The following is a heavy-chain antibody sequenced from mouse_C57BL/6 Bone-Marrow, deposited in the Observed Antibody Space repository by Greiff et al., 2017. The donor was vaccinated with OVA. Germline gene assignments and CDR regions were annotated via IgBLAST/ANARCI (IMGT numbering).Heavy chain of an antibody. CDR1: GYTFTSYW. V-gene: IGHV1-64*01. J-gene: IGHJ3*01. CDR2: IHPNSGST. D-gene: IGHD1-1*01. Sequence: QVQLQQPGAELVKPGASVKLSCKASGYTFTSYWMHWVKQRPGQGLEWIGMIHPNSGSTNYNEKFKSKATLTVDKSSSTAYMQLSSLTSEDSSVCYCARPYYGSSSWFAYWGQGTLVTVSA. CDR3: ARPYYGSSSWFAY.